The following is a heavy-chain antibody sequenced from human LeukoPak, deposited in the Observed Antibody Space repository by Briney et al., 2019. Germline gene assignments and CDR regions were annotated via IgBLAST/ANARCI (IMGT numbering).Heavy chain of an antibody. D-gene: IGHD6-25*01. Sequence: ASVMVSCKASGYMFIGYYMHWVRQAPGQGLEWMGWINPNSGATKYAQKFQGRVTMIRDTSISTAYVELSRLRSDDTAVYYCARADEYRSECYFDYWGQGTLVTVSS. CDR2: INPNSGAT. CDR3: ARADEYRSECYFDY. CDR1: GYMFIGYY. J-gene: IGHJ4*02. V-gene: IGHV1-2*02.